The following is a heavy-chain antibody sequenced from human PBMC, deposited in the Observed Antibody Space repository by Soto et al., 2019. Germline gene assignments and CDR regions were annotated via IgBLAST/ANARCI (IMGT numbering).Heavy chain of an antibody. J-gene: IGHJ4*02. CDR2: INAGNGNT. CDR3: ARGGGYSYGPYYFDY. D-gene: IGHD5-18*01. Sequence: ASLEVSFMASGYTFTSYARHWVRQAPGQRLEWMGWINAGNGNTKYSQKFQGRVTITRDTSASTAYMELSSLRSEDTAVYYCARGGGYSYGPYYFDYWGQGTLVTVSS. CDR1: GYTFTSYA. V-gene: IGHV1-3*01.